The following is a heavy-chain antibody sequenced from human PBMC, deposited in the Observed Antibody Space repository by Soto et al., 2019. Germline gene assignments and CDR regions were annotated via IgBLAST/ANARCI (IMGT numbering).Heavy chain of an antibody. Sequence: GASVKVSCHASGGTFSGYAISWVRQAPGQGLEWMGGLIPIFGTANYAQKFQGRVTITADKSTSTAYMELSSLRSEDTAVYYCARDLPIIVVTPLGYSARGTLVPVSS. D-gene: IGHD2-2*01. CDR3: ARDLPIIVVTPLGY. J-gene: IGHJ4*02. V-gene: IGHV1-69*06. CDR1: GGTFSGYA. CDR2: LIPIFGTA.